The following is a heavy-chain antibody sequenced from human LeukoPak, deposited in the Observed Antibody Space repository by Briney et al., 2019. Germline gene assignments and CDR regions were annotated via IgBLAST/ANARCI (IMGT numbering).Heavy chain of an antibody. D-gene: IGHD1-26*01. J-gene: IGHJ4*02. CDR3: ARVVGATIGY. CDR2: IYYSGST. Sequence: SETLSLTCTVSGDSISRYYWSWIRQPPGKGLEWIGYIYYSGSTNYNPSLKSRVTISVDTSKNQFSLKLSSVTAADTAVYYCARVVGATIGYWGQGTLVTVSS. CDR1: GDSISRYY. V-gene: IGHV4-59*01.